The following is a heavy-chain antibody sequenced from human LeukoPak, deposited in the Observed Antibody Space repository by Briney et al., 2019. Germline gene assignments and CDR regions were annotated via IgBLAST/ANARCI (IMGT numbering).Heavy chain of an antibody. V-gene: IGHV3-74*01. J-gene: IGHJ3*02. CDR1: GFTFRSYW. CDR2: INSDGSST. D-gene: IGHD3-10*01. CDR3: ARDRGGSAFDI. Sequence: GGSLRLSCAPSGFTFRSYWMHWVRQAPGKGLVWVSRINSDGSSTSYADSVKGRFTISRDNAKNTLYLQMSSLRAEDTAVYHCARDRGGSAFDILGQGTMVTVSS.